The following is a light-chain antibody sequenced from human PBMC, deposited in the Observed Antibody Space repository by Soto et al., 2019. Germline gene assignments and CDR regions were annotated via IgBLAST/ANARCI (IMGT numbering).Light chain of an antibody. CDR1: QSVSSS. V-gene: IGKV3-15*01. CDR3: LQYNNWWT. J-gene: IGKJ1*01. CDR2: GAS. Sequence: DMVMTQSPATLSVSPGERATLSCRASQSVSSSLAWYQQKPGRSPRLLIYGASTRAIGIPARFSGSGSGTEFTLTISSLQSEDFAVYYCLQYNNWWTFGQGTKVDIK.